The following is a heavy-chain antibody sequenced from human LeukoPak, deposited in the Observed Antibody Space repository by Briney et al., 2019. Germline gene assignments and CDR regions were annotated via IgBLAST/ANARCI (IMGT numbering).Heavy chain of an antibody. CDR2: ITWDGDVT. D-gene: IGHD6-13*01. CDR3: TKDAAYSSSWFGYFDY. V-gene: IGHV3-43*01. Sequence: PGGSLRLSCAASGFTFHDHTMHWVRQGPGKSLEWVALITWDGDVTHYADSVKGRFTISRDNGKNSLFLQMNSVTTEDTALYYCTKDAAYSSSWFGYFDYWGQGTLVTVSS. CDR1: GFTFHDHT. J-gene: IGHJ4*02.